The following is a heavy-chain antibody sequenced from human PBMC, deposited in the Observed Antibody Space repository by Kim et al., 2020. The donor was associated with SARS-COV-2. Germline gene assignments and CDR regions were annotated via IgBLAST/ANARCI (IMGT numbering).Heavy chain of an antibody. CDR1: GGTISSSSYY. CDR3: ARLGIAAPYYFDY. Sequence: SETLSLTCTVSGGTISSSSYYWGWIGQPPGKGLEWIGSIYYSGSTYYNPSLKSRVTISVDTSKNQFSLKLSSVTAADTAVYYCARLGIAAPYYFDYWGQGTLVTVSS. CDR2: IYYSGST. D-gene: IGHD6-13*01. J-gene: IGHJ4*02. V-gene: IGHV4-39*01.